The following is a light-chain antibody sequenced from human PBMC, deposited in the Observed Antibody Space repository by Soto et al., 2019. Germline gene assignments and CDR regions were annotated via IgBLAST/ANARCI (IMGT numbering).Light chain of an antibody. CDR3: QQRDNWPRT. CDR2: DTS. CDR1: QSVINY. V-gene: IGKV3-11*01. J-gene: IGKJ4*01. Sequence: EIVLTQSPATLSLSPGERATLSCRASQSVINYLAWYQQKPGQAPRLLIYDTSNRATGIPARFSGSGSGTDVTLITSSREPEDFAVDYCQQRDNWPRTFGGGTKGESK.